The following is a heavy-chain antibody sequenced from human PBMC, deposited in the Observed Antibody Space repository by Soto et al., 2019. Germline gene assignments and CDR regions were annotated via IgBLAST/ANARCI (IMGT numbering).Heavy chain of an antibody. CDR2: IKQDGSEK. D-gene: IGHD5-18*01. CDR1: GFTFSSYW. CDR3: ASLDTAGVETAGY. J-gene: IGHJ4*02. Sequence: GGSLRLSCAASGFTFSSYWMSWVRQAPGKGLEWVANIKQDGSEKYYVDSVKGRFTISRDNAKNSLYLQMNSLRVEDTALYYLASLDTAGVETAGYWGKGPRVTVS. V-gene: IGHV3-7*02.